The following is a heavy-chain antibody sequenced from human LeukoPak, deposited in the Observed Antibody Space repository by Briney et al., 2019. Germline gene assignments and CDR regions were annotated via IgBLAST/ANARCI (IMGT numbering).Heavy chain of an antibody. CDR2: IYYSGST. CDR3: AREVGYCSGGSCYSYFDY. D-gene: IGHD2-15*01. J-gene: IGHJ4*02. V-gene: IGHV4-59*01. CDR1: GGSISSYY. Sequence: SETLSLTCTVSGGSISSYYWSWIRQPPGRGLEWIGYIYYSGSTNYNASLTNRVTISVDTSKNQFSLKLSSVTAADTAVYYCAREVGYCSGGSCYSYFDYWGQGTLVTVSS.